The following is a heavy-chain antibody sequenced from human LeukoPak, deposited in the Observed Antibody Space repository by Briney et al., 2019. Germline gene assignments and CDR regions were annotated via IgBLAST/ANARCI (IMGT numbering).Heavy chain of an antibody. D-gene: IGHD6-19*01. J-gene: IGHJ6*02. CDR1: GGSISSSNW. CDR3: ARAPSGGDPRMDV. CDR2: IYHSGST. V-gene: IGHV4-4*02. Sequence: SETLSLTCAVSGGSISSSNWWSWVRQPPGKGLEWIGEIYHSGSTNYNPSLKSRVTISVDKSKNQFSLKLSSVTAADTAVYYCARAPSGGDPRMDVWGQGTTVTVSS.